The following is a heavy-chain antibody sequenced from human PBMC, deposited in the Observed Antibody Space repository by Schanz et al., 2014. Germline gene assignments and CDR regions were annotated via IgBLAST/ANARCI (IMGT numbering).Heavy chain of an antibody. Sequence: QVQLGESGEAGVQPGRSRKLSWPPSGFTFRNLAMHGARQAPGKGLEWVTISSHDGSIQYGADSVKGRFTLSRDNSKNTMDLQMNSLRPEDTAVYYCGRDYSGGALDYWGQGTLVTVSS. CDR1: GFTFRNLA. CDR3: GRDYSGGALDY. CDR2: SSHDGSIQ. J-gene: IGHJ4*02. D-gene: IGHD6-19*01. V-gene: IGHV3-30*04.